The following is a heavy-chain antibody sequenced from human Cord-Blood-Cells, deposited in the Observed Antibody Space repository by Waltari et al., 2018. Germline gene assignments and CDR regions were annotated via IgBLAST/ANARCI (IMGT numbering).Heavy chain of an antibody. CDR1: GFTFSSYA. D-gene: IGHD3-9*01. CDR3: ARDDQDILTGYYFDY. V-gene: IGHV3-30-3*01. J-gene: IGHJ4*02. Sequence: QVQLVESGGGVVQPGRSLRLSCAASGFTFSSYAMHWVRQAPGKGLEWVAVISYDGSNKYYADSVECRFTISRDNSKNTLYLQMNSLRAEDTAVYYCARDDQDILTGYYFDYWGQGTLVTVSS. CDR2: ISYDGSNK.